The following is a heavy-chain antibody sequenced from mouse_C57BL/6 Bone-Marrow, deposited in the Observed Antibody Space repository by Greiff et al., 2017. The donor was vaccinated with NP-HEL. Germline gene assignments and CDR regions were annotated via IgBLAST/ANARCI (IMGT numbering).Heavy chain of an antibody. CDR2: IWTGGGT. D-gene: IGHD2-3*01. Sequence: VMLVESGPGLVAPSQSLSITCTASGFSLTSYAISWVRQPPGKGLEWLGVIWTGGGTNYNSALKSRLSISKDNSKSQVFLKMNSLQTDDTARYYCARNFRYDGYFLDYWGQGTTLTVSA. CDR3: ARNFRYDGYFLDY. V-gene: IGHV2-9-1*01. CDR1: GFSLTSYA. J-gene: IGHJ2*01.